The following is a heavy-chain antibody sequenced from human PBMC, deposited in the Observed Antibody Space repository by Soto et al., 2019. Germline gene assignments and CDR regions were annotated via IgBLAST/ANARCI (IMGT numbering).Heavy chain of an antibody. Sequence: SETLSLTCSVSGGSVSNKTYYWSWIRQPPGKRLEWIGYVYYSGTTNYNPSLKSRVTISVDLSKNQFSLRLSSVTTTDTALYYCARTTAVPNTLRSRYFFDYWGQGTLVTVSS. J-gene: IGHJ4*02. CDR2: VYYSGTT. D-gene: IGHD4-17*01. CDR1: GGSVSNKTYY. V-gene: IGHV4-61*01. CDR3: ARTTAVPNTLRSRYFFDY.